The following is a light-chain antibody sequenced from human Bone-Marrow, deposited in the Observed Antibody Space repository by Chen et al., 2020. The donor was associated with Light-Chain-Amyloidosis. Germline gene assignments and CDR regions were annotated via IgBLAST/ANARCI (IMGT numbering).Light chain of an antibody. Sequence: SYELTQPPPVAVSPGQTARITCSGDDLPTKYAYWYQQKPGQAPVLGIHRDTERPSGISERVSGASSGTTATLTISGVQAEDEADYRCQSADSSGTYEVIFGGGTKLTVL. CDR1: DLPTKY. CDR2: RDT. CDR3: QSADSSGTYEVI. J-gene: IGLJ2*01. V-gene: IGLV3-25*03.